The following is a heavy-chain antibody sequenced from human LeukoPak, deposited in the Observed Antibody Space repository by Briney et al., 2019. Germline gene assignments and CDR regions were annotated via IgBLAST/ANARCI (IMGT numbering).Heavy chain of an antibody. CDR1: RLTFSSSV. Sequence: GGSLRLSCTASRLTFSSSVMRWVRQAPGKGLEWVSSISGDGVTTARADSVKGRFTISRDNSKNTLYLQLNSLRVEDTALYYCTKGDWNSFDFWGQGSLVTVSS. CDR3: TKGDWNSFDF. V-gene: IGHV3-23*01. D-gene: IGHD1-7*01. J-gene: IGHJ4*02. CDR2: ISGDGVTT.